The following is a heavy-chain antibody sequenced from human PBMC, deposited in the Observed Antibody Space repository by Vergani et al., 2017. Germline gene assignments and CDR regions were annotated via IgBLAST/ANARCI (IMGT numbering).Heavy chain of an antibody. CDR3: AKVGYSYGYFDY. J-gene: IGHJ4*02. D-gene: IGHD5-18*01. V-gene: IGHV3-9*01. Sequence: EVQLVESGGGLVQPGGSLRLSCAASGFTFDDYAMHWVRQAPGKGLEWVSGISWNSGSIGYADSVKGRFTISRDNAKNSLYLQMNSLRAEDTALYYCAKVGYSYGYFDYWGQGTLVTVSS. CDR2: ISWNSGSI. CDR1: GFTFDDYA.